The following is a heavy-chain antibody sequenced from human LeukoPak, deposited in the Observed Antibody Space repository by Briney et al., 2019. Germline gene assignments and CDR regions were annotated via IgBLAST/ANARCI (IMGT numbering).Heavy chain of an antibody. D-gene: IGHD3-22*01. CDR2: IFRGGDT. Sequence: PGGSLRLSCAASGFTVSSDYMSWVRQAPGKGLEWVSVIFRGGDTYYADSVKGRFTISRNNAKNSLYLQMNSLRAEDTAVYYCASSNYYDSSGYYGIIDYWGQGTLVTVSS. CDR1: GFTVSSDY. CDR3: ASSNYYDSSGYYGIIDY. V-gene: IGHV3-66*01. J-gene: IGHJ4*02.